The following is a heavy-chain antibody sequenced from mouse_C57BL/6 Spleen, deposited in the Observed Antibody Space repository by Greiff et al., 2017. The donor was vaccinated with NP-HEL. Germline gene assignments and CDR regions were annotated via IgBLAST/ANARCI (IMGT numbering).Heavy chain of an antibody. CDR2: ISDGGSYT. J-gene: IGHJ3*01. CDR1: GFTFSSYA. V-gene: IGHV5-4*03. D-gene: IGHD2-5*01. Sequence: EVKLQESGGGLVKPGGSLKLSCAASGFTFSSYAMSWVRQTPEKRLEWVATISDGGSYTYYPDNVKGRFTISRDNAKNNLYLQMSHLKSEDTAMYYCARGGYSNYLFAYWGQGTLVTVSA. CDR3: ARGGYSNYLFAY.